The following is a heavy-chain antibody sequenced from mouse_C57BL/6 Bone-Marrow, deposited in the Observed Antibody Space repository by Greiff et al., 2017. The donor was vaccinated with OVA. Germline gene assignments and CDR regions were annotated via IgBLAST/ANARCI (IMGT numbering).Heavy chain of an antibody. CDR3: APAGTLAY. D-gene: IGHD4-1*01. J-gene: IGHJ3*01. V-gene: IGHV14-2*01. Sequence: EVNVVESGAELVQPGASVKLSCTASGFNIKDYYMHWVKQRTEQGLEWIGRIDPEDGETKYAPKFQGKATITADTSSNTAYLQLSSLTSEDTAVYYCAPAGTLAYWGQGTLVTVSA. CDR1: GFNIKDYY. CDR2: IDPEDGET.